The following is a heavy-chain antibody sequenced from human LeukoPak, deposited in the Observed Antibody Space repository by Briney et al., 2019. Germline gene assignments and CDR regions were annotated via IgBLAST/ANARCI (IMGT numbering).Heavy chain of an antibody. D-gene: IGHD6-13*01. CDR1: GYTFTSYG. Sequence: ASVKVSCKASGYTFTSYGISWVRQAPGQGLEWMGWINTNTGNPTYAQGFTGRFVFSLDTSVSTAYLQISSLKAEDTAVYYCAGGSEYSSSWLDYWGQGTLVTVSS. J-gene: IGHJ4*02. V-gene: IGHV7-4-1*02. CDR3: AGGSEYSSSWLDY. CDR2: INTNTGNP.